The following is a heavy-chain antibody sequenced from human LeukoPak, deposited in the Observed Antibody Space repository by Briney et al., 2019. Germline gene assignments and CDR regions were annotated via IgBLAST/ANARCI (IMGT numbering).Heavy chain of an antibody. Sequence: SETLSLTCFVSGYAINIDYSWGWIRQSPGKGLEWIGIISPKGITYYNPSLRGRVTISADTSKNQFSLKLRSMTATDTAMYYCARVPGAYYDISIGFGSGWFDPWGQGTLVTVSS. CDR3: ARVPGAYYDISIGFGSGWFDP. V-gene: IGHV4-38-2*02. D-gene: IGHD3-9*01. CDR1: GYAINIDYS. CDR2: ISPKGIT. J-gene: IGHJ5*02.